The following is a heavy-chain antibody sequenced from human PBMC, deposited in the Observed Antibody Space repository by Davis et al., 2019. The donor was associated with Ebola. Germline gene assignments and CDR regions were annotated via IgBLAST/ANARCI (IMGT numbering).Heavy chain of an antibody. Sequence: MPSETLSLTCAVYGGSFSGYYWSWIRQPPGKGLEWIGEINHSGSTNYNPSLKSRVTISVDTSKNQFSLKLSSVTAADTAVYYCARAPGRITIFGVVSNWFDPWGQGTLVTVSS. V-gene: IGHV4-34*01. J-gene: IGHJ5*02. CDR2: INHSGST. CDR1: GGSFSGYY. CDR3: ARAPGRITIFGVVSNWFDP. D-gene: IGHD3-3*01.